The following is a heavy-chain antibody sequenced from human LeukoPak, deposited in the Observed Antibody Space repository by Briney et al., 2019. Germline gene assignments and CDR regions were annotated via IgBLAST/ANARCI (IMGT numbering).Heavy chain of an antibody. Sequence: SETLSLSCTVSGGSISSSSYYWGWLRQPPGKGLEWIGSIYYSGSTYYNPSLKSRVTISVDTSKSQFSLKLSSVTAADTAVYCCARHDYPAFSYYYGMDVWGQGTTVTVSS. J-gene: IGHJ6*02. CDR2: IYYSGST. D-gene: IGHD4/OR15-4a*01. CDR3: ARHDYPAFSYYYGMDV. CDR1: GGSISSSSYY. V-gene: IGHV4-39*01.